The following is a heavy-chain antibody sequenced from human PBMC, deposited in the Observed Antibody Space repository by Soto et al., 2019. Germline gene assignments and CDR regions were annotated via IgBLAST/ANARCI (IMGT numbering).Heavy chain of an antibody. CDR1: GYTFTSYA. J-gene: IGHJ2*01. D-gene: IGHD1-26*01. CDR3: ARAMGATGRGWYFDL. CDR2: INAGDGTT. V-gene: IGHV1-3*01. Sequence: ASVKVSCKASGYTFTSYAMHWVRPAPGQRLEWLGWINAGDGTTKYSQKFQGRVTITRDTSASTVYLELRSLRSEATAVAYCARAMGATGRGWYFDLWGRGTLVTVSS.